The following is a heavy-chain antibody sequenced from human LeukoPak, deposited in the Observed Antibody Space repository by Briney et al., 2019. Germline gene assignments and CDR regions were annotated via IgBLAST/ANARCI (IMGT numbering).Heavy chain of an antibody. Sequence: PVGSLRLSCAVSGFSFNNYWMSWVRQAPGKGLEWVANIKQDGSEKYYVDSVKGRFSISRDNAKNSLYLQMNSLRAEDTAVYYCARGVVVAASPDYFDYWGQGTLVTVSS. CDR2: IKQDGSEK. CDR3: ARGVVVAASPDYFDY. J-gene: IGHJ4*02. D-gene: IGHD2-15*01. V-gene: IGHV3-7*05. CDR1: GFSFNNYW.